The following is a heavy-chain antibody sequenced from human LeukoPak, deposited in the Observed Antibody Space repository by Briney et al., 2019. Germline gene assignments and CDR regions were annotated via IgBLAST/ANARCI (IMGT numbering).Heavy chain of an antibody. V-gene: IGHV1-46*03. D-gene: IGHD3-22*01. CDR2: INPSGGST. Sequence: ASVKVSCKASGYTFTSYYMHWVRQAPGQGLEWMGIINPSGGSTSYAQKFQGRVTMTRGTSTSTVYMELSSLRSEDTAVYYCAYYDSSGYDTIDYWGQGTLVTVSS. CDR1: GYTFTSYY. CDR3: AYYDSSGYDTIDY. J-gene: IGHJ4*02.